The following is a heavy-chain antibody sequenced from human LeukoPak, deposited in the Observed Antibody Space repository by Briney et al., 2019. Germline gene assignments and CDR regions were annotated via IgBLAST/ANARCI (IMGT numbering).Heavy chain of an antibody. V-gene: IGHV3-11*01. J-gene: IGHJ6*03. CDR3: ARDAFLKYYDFWSGYSPTLSYYYYYMDV. CDR1: GFTFSDYY. D-gene: IGHD3-3*01. Sequence: GWSLRLSRAASGFTFSDYYMSSIRQAPWKGLEWDSYISSSGSTIYYADSVRGRFTISRDNPKNSLYLQMNSLRAEDTAVYYCARDAFLKYYDFWSGYSPTLSYYYYYMDVWGKGTTVTVSS. CDR2: ISSSGSTI.